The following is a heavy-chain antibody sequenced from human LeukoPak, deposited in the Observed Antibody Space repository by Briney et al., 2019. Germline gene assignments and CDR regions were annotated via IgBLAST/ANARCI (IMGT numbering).Heavy chain of an antibody. D-gene: IGHD5-12*01. CDR3: ARADSGPSFPPDY. Sequence: PGGSLRLSCAASGFTFSRYAMHWVRQAPGKGLEYVSAISSNGDSPYYANSVKGRFTISRDNSKNSLYLQMGSLRAEDMAVYYCARADSGPSFPPDYWGQGTLVTVSS. J-gene: IGHJ4*02. CDR2: ISSNGDSP. CDR1: GFTFSRYA. V-gene: IGHV3-64*01.